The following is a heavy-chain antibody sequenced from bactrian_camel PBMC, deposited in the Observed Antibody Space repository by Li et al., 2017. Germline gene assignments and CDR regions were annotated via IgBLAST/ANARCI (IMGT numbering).Heavy chain of an antibody. CDR2: INSGGSST. V-gene: IGHV3S42*01. D-gene: IGHD6*01. CDR3: AAVRYGGSWYPLCRARSADFGY. Sequence: VQLVESGGGLVQPGGSLRLSCAASGFTFSSYAMSWVRLAPGKGLEWVSYINSGGSSTNYADSVKGRFTISGDNAKNTLYLQMNSLKPEDTAMYYCAAVRYGGSWYPLCRARSADFGYWGQGTQVTVS. J-gene: IGHJ6*01. CDR1: GFTFSSYA.